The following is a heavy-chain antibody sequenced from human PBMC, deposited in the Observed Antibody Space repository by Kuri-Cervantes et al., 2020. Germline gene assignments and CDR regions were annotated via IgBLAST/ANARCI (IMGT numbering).Heavy chain of an antibody. CDR2: MNPNSGNT. V-gene: IGHV1-8*01. D-gene: IGHD1-26*01. Sequence: ASVKVSCRASGYTFTSYDINWVRQATGQGLEWMGWMNPNSGNTGYAQKFQGRVTMTRNTSISTAYMELSSLRSEDTAVYYCARTRGWEWELREPSSRGSFDYWGQGTLVTVSS. CDR3: ARTRGWEWELREPSSRGSFDY. J-gene: IGHJ4*02. CDR1: GYTFTSYD.